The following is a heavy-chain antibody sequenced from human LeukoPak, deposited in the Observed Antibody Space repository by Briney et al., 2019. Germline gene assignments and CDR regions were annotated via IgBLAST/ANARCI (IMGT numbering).Heavy chain of an antibody. D-gene: IGHD6-13*01. CDR3: ARRGSWSAAGNPYYYYYMYV. CDR1: GGSISSGGYY. Sequence: SQTLSLTCTVSGGSISSGGYYWSWIRQHPGKGLEWIGYIYYSGSTYYNPSLKSRVTISVDTSKNQFFLKLSSVTAADTAVYYCARRGSWSAAGNPYYYYYMYVWGKGTTVTVSS. CDR2: IYYSGST. V-gene: IGHV4-31*03. J-gene: IGHJ6*03.